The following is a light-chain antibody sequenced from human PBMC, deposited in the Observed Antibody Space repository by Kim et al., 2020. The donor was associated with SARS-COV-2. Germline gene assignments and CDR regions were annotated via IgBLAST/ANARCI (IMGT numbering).Light chain of an antibody. Sequence: GQKVTISCSGSSSNIGNNYVSWYQQLPETAPKLLIYDNNQRPSGIPDRFSGSRSGTSATLGITGLQTGDEADYYCGTWDNSLSAVVFGGGTQLTVL. J-gene: IGLJ2*01. CDR3: GTWDNSLSAVV. CDR2: DNN. V-gene: IGLV1-51*01. CDR1: SSNIGNNY.